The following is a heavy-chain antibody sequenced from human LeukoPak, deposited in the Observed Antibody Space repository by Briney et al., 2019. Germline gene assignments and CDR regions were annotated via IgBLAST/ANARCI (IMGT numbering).Heavy chain of an antibody. D-gene: IGHD3/OR15-3a*01. J-gene: IGHJ6*03. V-gene: IGHV1-18*01. CDR2: ISAYNGNT. CDR1: GYTFTSYG. Sequence: ASVKVSCKASGYTFTSYGISWVRQAPGQGLEWMGWISAYNGNTNYAQKLQGRVTMTTDTSTSTAYMELRSLRSDDTAVYYCARVLKDSYYYYYYMDVWGKGTTVTVSS. CDR3: ARVLKDSYYYYYYMDV.